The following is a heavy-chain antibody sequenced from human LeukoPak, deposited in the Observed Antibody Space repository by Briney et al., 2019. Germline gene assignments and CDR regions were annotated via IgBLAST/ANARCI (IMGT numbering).Heavy chain of an antibody. V-gene: IGHV4-34*01. D-gene: IGHD6-25*01. CDR2: INHSGST. CDR1: GFTFSSYG. J-gene: IGHJ4*02. Sequence: GSLRLSCAASGFTFSSYGMHWVRQPPGKGLEWIGEINHSGSTNYNPSLKSRVTISVDTSKNQFSLKLSSVTAADTAVYYCAGGWYGREFDYWGRGTLVTVSS. CDR3: AGGWYGREFDY.